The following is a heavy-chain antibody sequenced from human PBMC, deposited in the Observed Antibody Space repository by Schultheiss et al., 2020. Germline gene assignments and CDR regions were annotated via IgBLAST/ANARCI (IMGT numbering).Heavy chain of an antibody. CDR1: GGSISSYY. Sequence: GSLRLSCTVSGGSISSYYWSWIRQPPGKGLEWIGYIYYSGSTNYNPSLKSRVTISVDTSKNQFSLKLSSVTAADTAVYYCARLTGVGAFDIWGQGTMVTVSS. CDR3: ARLTGVGAFDI. CDR2: IYYSGST. J-gene: IGHJ3*02. V-gene: IGHV4-59*01. D-gene: IGHD3-3*01.